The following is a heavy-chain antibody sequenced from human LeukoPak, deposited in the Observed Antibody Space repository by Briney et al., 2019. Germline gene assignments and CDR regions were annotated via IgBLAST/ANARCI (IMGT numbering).Heavy chain of an antibody. J-gene: IGHJ5*02. V-gene: IGHV1-24*01. CDR3: ARAQKGFDP. Sequence: GASVKVSCKVSGYTLTELSMHWVRQAPGKGLEWMGGLDPEDGETIYAQKFQGRVTITADESTSTAYMELSSLRSEDTAVYYCARAQKGFDPWGQGTLVTVSS. CDR1: GYTLTELS. CDR2: LDPEDGET.